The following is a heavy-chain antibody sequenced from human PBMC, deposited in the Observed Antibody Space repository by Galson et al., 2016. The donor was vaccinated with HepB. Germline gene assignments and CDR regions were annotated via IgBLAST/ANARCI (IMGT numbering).Heavy chain of an antibody. CDR2: ISRSGDSR. CDR1: GFTFNNYG. Sequence: SLRLSCAASGFTFNNYGMTWVRQAPGKGLEVVSSISRSGDSRDYADPVKGRFTISRDNSKNTLSLQMNSLGAEDTAVYYCVQGSTAPAVWGKGTTVTVSS. J-gene: IGHJ6*04. D-gene: IGHD1-26*01. V-gene: IGHV3-23*01. CDR3: VQGSTAPAV.